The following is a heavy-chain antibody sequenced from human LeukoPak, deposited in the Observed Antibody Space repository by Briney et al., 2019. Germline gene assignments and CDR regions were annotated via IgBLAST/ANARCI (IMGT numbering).Heavy chain of an antibody. CDR1: GFSLDTAAMS. CDR3: ARTQLRDGELATFHFDH. Sequence: SGPALVKPTQTLTLTCTFSGFSLDTAAMSVSWIRQPPGKAPACLARTDWDGGNFYRTTLKTRLTITQATSKNQVVLTLTNMDREDTGTYYCARTQLRDGELATFHFDHWGQGTLVTVSS. D-gene: IGHD3-10*01. J-gene: IGHJ4*02. V-gene: IGHV2-70*17. CDR2: TDWDGGN.